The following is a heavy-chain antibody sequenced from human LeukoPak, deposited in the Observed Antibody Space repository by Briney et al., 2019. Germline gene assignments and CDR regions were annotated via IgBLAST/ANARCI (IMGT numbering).Heavy chain of an antibody. CDR3: ASGRDIEVAGPGGYFDH. CDR2: ISPGGGDI. J-gene: IGHJ4*02. D-gene: IGHD6-19*01. CDR1: GFTFSSYA. V-gene: IGHV3-21*05. Sequence: GGSLRLSCAASGFTFSSYAMHWVRQAPGEGLEWISYISPGGGDIYFADSVKGRFTLSRDNAKNSLYLQVSSLTAEDTAVYYCASGRDIEVAGPGGYFDHWGQGTLVTVSS.